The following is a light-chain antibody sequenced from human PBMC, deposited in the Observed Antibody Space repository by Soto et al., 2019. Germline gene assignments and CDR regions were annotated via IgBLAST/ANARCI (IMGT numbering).Light chain of an antibody. CDR3: AAWDASLNGYV. J-gene: IGLJ1*01. CDR2: NSY. Sequence: QSALTQPPSASGTPGQRVTISCSGSSSNIGSKTVNWYQQLPGAVPKLLIYNSYQRPSGVPDRFSGSKSGTSASLAISGLQSEEEADDYCAAWDASLNGYVFGAGTKVTVL. CDR1: SSNIGSKT. V-gene: IGLV1-44*01.